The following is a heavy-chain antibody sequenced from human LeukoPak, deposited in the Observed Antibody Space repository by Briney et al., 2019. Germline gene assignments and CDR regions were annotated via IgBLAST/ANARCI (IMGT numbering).Heavy chain of an antibody. CDR1: GYTFTSYG. J-gene: IGHJ5*02. Sequence: GASVKVSCKASGYTFTSYGISWVRQAPGQGLEWMGWISAYNGNTNYAQKLQGRVTITRDTSASTAYMELSSLRSEDTAVYYCAREHYYDSSGSKGFDPWGQGTLVTVSS. CDR3: AREHYYDSSGSKGFDP. CDR2: ISAYNGNT. V-gene: IGHV1-18*01. D-gene: IGHD3-22*01.